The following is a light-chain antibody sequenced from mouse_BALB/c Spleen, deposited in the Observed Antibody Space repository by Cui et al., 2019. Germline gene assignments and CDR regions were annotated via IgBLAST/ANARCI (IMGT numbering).Light chain of an antibody. Sequence: QIVLTQSPAIMSASPGEKVTMTCSASSSVSYMHWYQQKSGTAPKRWIYDTSKLASGGPARFSGSGSGTSYSLTISSMEAEDAATYYCQQWSSNPPTFGAGTKLELK. CDR2: DTS. V-gene: IGKV4-59*01. CDR1: SSVSY. CDR3: QQWSSNPPT. J-gene: IGKJ5*01.